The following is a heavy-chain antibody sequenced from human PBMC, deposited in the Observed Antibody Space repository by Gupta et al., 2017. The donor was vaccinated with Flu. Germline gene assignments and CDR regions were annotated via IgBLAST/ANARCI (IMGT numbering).Heavy chain of an antibody. J-gene: IGHJ5*02. CDR3: ARLYLGSSWYPADQGGNWFDP. CDR2: IYPGDSDT. Sequence: EVQLVQSGAEVKKPGESLKISCKGSGYSFTNYWIGWVRQMPGKGLEWMGIIYPGDSDTRYSPSFQGQVTISADKSISTAYLQWSSLKASDTAMYYCARLYLGSSWYPADQGGNWFDPWGQGTLVTVSS. CDR1: GYSFTNYW. V-gene: IGHV5-51*03. D-gene: IGHD6-13*01.